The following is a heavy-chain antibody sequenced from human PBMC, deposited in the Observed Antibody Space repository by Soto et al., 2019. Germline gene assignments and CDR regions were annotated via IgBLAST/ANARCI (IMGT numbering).Heavy chain of an antibody. V-gene: IGHV4-34*01. Sequence: SETLSLTCAVYGGSFSGYYWSWIRQPPGKGLEWIGEINHSGSTNYNPSLKSRVTISVDTSKNQFSLKLSSVTAADTALYYCARDGIGSVAFWGYLDYWGQGTLVTVSS. CDR3: ARDGIGSVAFWGYLDY. CDR2: INHSGST. CDR1: GGSFSGYY. D-gene: IGHD3-16*01. J-gene: IGHJ4*02.